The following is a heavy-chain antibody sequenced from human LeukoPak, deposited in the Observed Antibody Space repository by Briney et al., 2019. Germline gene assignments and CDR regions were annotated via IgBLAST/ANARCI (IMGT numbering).Heavy chain of an antibody. CDR3: ARDRGYYVFDY. V-gene: IGHV3-7*01. CDR2: VKPDGSEK. J-gene: IGHJ4*02. Sequence: PGGALRLSCAASGFTFSNYWMTWVRQAPGKGLEWVAHVKPDGSEKSYVDSVKGRFTISRDNAQNSLYLQMNSLRAEDTAVYYCARDRGYYVFDYWGQGTLVTLSS. D-gene: IGHD3-22*01. CDR1: GFTFSNYW.